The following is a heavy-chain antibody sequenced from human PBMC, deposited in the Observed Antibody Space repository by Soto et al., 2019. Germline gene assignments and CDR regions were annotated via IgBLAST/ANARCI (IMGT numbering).Heavy chain of an antibody. J-gene: IGHJ4*02. V-gene: IGHV4-39*01. D-gene: IGHD3-16*01. CDR2: IYHSGST. CDR3: ARQTGGFGYYFDY. CDR1: GGSISSSSYY. Sequence: QLQLQESGPGLVKPSETLSLTCTVSGGSISSSSYYWGWIRQPPGKELEWIGAIYHSGSTYYHPSLKSRATISVDTSKNQFSLRLTSLTAADTAVYFCARQTGGFGYYFDYWGQGTLVTVSS.